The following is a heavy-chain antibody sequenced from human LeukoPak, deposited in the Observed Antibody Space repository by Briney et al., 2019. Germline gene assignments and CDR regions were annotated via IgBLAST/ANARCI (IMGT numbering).Heavy chain of an antibody. CDR2: IGSSASTK. J-gene: IGHJ4*02. V-gene: IGHV3-11*01. CDR3: ARVGSLAAAGTPDY. Sequence: SGGSLRLSCAASGFTFSDYYMSWFRQAPGKGLEWVSYIGSSASTKYYADSVKGRFTISRDNAKNSLYLQMNSLRAEDTAVYYCARVGSLAAAGTPDYWGQGTLVTVSS. D-gene: IGHD6-13*01. CDR1: GFTFSDYY.